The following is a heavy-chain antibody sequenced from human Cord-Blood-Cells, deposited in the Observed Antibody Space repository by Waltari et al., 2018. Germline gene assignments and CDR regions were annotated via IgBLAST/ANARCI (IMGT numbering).Heavy chain of an antibody. J-gene: IGHJ4*02. D-gene: IGHD3-10*01. Sequence: QVQLQESGSGLVKPSETLSLTCAVSGYSISSGYSWGWIRQPPGKGLEWIGSIYHSGSTYYNPSLKSRVTISVDTSKNQFSLKLSSVTAADTAVYYCASLYGSGSYHFDYWGQGTLVTVSS. CDR2: IYHSGST. V-gene: IGHV4-38-2*01. CDR1: GYSISSGYS. CDR3: ASLYGSGSYHFDY.